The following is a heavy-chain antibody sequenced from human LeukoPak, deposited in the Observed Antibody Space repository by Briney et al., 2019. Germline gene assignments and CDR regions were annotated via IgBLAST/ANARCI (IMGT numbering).Heavy chain of an antibody. Sequence: SDTLSLPYAVYGGSFSRYYWSWIRQPPAKGLEGIGEINHSRCTNYNPSLKSRVTISVDTSKNQFSLKLSSVTAADTAVYYCARIKGGDYSFHYYGMDVWGQGTTVTVSS. V-gene: IGHV4-34*01. CDR3: ARIKGGDYSFHYYGMDV. J-gene: IGHJ6*02. CDR1: GGSFSRYY. D-gene: IGHD4-17*01. CDR2: INHSRCT.